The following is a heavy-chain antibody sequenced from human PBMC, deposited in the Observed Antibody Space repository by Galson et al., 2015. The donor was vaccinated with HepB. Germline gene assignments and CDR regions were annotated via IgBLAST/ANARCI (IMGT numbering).Heavy chain of an antibody. V-gene: IGHV3-23*01. CDR1: GFTFSSYA. J-gene: IGHJ4*02. Sequence: SLRLSCAASGFTFSSYAMSWVRQAPGKGLEWVSAISGSGGSTYYADSVKGRFTISRDNSKNTLYLQMNSLRAEDTAVYYCAKVILGELSLNYFDYWGQGTLVTVSS. CDR2: ISGSGGST. CDR3: AKVILGELSLNYFDY. D-gene: IGHD3-16*02.